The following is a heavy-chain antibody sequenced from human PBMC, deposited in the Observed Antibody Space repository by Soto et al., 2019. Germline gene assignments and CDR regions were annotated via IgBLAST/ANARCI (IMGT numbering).Heavy chain of an antibody. J-gene: IGHJ5*02. CDR1: GYNFATYW. V-gene: IGHV5-51*01. CDR3: ARHGFYGDYASNYFDP. Sequence: GESLKISCEGFGYNFATYWIAWVRQMPGKGLEYMGIIYPGDSDSRYSPSFQGQVTFSADKSISTAYMQWSSLKASDTAMYYCARHGFYGDYASNYFDPWGQGTLVTVSS. CDR2: IYPGDSDS. D-gene: IGHD4-17*01.